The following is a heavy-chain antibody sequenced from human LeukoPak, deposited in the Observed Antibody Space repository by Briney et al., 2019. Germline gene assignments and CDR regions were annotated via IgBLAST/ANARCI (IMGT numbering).Heavy chain of an antibody. Sequence: SETLSLTCTVSGGSISSSSYYWGWIRQPPGKGLEWIGSIYYSGSTYYNPSLKSRVTISVDTSKNQFSLKLSSVTAADTAVYYCARARIAARPRGYFDLWGRGTLVTVSS. CDR1: GGSISSSSYY. J-gene: IGHJ2*01. CDR3: ARARIAARPRGYFDL. CDR2: IYYSGST. V-gene: IGHV4-39*07. D-gene: IGHD6-6*01.